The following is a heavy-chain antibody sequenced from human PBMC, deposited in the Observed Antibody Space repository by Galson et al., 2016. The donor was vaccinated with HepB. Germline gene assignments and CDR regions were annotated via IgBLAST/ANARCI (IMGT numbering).Heavy chain of an antibody. D-gene: IGHD5-18*01. Sequence: ETLSLTCAVSGGSISSSNWWSWVRQPPGKGLEWIGEIYHSGSTNYNPPLKSRIPISVDKYKNQFSLKLSSVTAADTAVYYCARDPGRVGYSYGYSGGDYYYGMDVWGQGTTVTVSS. V-gene: IGHV4-4*02. CDR2: IYHSGST. CDR3: ARDPGRVGYSYGYSGGDYYYGMDV. CDR1: GGSISSSNW. J-gene: IGHJ6*02.